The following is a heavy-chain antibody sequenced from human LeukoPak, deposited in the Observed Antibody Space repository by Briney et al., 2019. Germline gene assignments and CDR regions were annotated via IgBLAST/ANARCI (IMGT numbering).Heavy chain of an antibody. V-gene: IGHV3-30*02. D-gene: IGHD3-10*01. CDR3: AKEKYGSGSYLDY. CDR2: IRYDGSNK. CDR1: GFTFSSYG. Sequence: GGSLRLSCAASGFTFSSYGMHWVRQAPGKGLEWVAVIRYDGSNKYYADSVKGRFTISRDNSKNTLYLQMNSLRAEDTAVYYCAKEKYGSGSYLDYWGQGTLVTVSS. J-gene: IGHJ4*02.